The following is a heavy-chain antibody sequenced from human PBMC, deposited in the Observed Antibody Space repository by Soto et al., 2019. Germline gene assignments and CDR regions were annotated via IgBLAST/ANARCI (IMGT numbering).Heavy chain of an antibody. J-gene: IGHJ4*02. CDR3: AKFGGGYCSGGSCYSAY. CDR2: ISGIGGST. V-gene: IGHV3-23*01. D-gene: IGHD2-15*01. CDR1: VFTFRSHA. Sequence: GGSLRLSGAASVFTFRSHAMSWVRQAPGKGLEWVSAISGIGGSTYYADSVKGRFTISRDNSKNTLYLQMNSLRAEDTAVYYCAKFGGGYCSGGSCYSAYWGQGTLVTVSS.